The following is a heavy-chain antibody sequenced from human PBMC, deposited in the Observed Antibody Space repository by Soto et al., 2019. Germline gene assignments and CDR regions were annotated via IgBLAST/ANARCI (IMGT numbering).Heavy chain of an antibody. D-gene: IGHD6-19*01. J-gene: IGHJ4*02. V-gene: IGHV4-39*02. CDR1: GGSISGSPYH. Sequence: PSETLSLTCSVSGGSISGSPYHWGWIRQPPGKGLEWSGSIDDSGKVYYNPSLTGRATLFVDTSRNRFSLNLDSVTAADTAVYYCAIPPPIEVAGPDYWGQGTLVTVSS. CDR3: AIPPPIEVAGPDY. CDR2: IDDSGKV.